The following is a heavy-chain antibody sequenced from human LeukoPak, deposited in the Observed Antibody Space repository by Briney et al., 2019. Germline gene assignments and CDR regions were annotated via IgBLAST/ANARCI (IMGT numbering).Heavy chain of an antibody. Sequence: GASVKVSCKASGYTFTSYGISWVRQAPGQGLEWMGWISAYNGNTNYAQKLQGRVTMTTDTSTSTVYMELRSLRSDDTAVYYCARDVIDSSSWYDYWGQGTLVTVSS. V-gene: IGHV1-18*01. CDR3: ARDVIDSSSWYDY. CDR2: ISAYNGNT. J-gene: IGHJ4*02. CDR1: GYTFTSYG. D-gene: IGHD6-13*01.